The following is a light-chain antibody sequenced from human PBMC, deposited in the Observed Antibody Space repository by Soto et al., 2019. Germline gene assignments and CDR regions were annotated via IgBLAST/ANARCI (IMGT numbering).Light chain of an antibody. CDR3: QQSSSHPFT. V-gene: IGKV3-20*01. CDR2: GAS. J-gene: IGKJ4*01. CDR1: KTVRNNY. Sequence: VFTNFPVKLSQSPGERATLSCSASKTVRNNYLAWYQQKPGQAPRLLIYGASSRATGIPARFSGGGSGTDFTLTISRLEPEDFAVYYCQQSSSHPFTFGGGTKVDIK.